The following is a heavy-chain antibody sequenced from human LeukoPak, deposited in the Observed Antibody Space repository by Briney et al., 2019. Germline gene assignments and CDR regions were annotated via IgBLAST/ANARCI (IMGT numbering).Heavy chain of an antibody. CDR1: GISLSNYA. Sequence: GGSLRLSCVVSGISLSNYAMTWVRQAPGKGREWFAYISERGGSTAYADSVKGRFTISRDTSLHTLYLQLNNLSAEETALYFCAKRGVVIRGLLVIGYNQQAYHYDFWGQGVLVTVSS. D-gene: IGHD3-10*01. J-gene: IGHJ4*02. V-gene: IGHV3-23*01. CDR2: ISERGGST. CDR3: AKRGVVIRGLLVIGYNQQAYHYDF.